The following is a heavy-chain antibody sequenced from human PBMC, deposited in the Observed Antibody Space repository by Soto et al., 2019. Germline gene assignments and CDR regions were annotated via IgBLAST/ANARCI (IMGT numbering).Heavy chain of an antibody. D-gene: IGHD3-22*01. CDR1: GFSFSSYT. V-gene: IGHV3-23*01. CDR3: AKDGDYEYFDY. CDR2: INNNSGRK. J-gene: IGHJ4*02. Sequence: PGVSLRPPSPASGFSFSSYTMNWVRQAPGKGLEWVSSINNNSGRKYYADSVKGRFTISRDNSKNTLFLQMNSLKAEDTAVYFCAKDGDYEYFDYWGQGTKVTVSS.